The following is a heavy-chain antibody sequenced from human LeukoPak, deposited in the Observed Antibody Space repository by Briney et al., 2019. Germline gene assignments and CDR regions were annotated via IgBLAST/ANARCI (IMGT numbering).Heavy chain of an antibody. J-gene: IGHJ4*02. CDR3: AREKGVGPPDY. D-gene: IGHD3-10*01. Sequence: SVKVSCKTSGGTFSSYAISWVRQAPGQGLEWMGRIIPIFGIANYAQKFQGRVTITADKSTSTAYMELSSLRSEDTAVYYCAREKGVGPPDYWGQGTLVTVSS. CDR1: GGTFSSYA. V-gene: IGHV1-69*04. CDR2: IIPIFGIA.